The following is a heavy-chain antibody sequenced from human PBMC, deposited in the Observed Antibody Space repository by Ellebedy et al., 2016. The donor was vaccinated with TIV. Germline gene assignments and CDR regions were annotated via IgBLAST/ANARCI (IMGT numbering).Heavy chain of an antibody. J-gene: IGHJ4*02. CDR1: GFTLSSYS. CDR3: ARKIVSGYSSARNALDF. D-gene: IGHD5-12*01. Sequence: GGSLRLSCAASGFTLSSYSMNWVRQAPGKGLEWVSSISSTSSYIYYADSVKGRFTISRDNGNNSLYLQMTSLRAEDTAIYFCARKIVSGYSSARNALDFWGQGILVTVSS. CDR2: ISSTSSYI. V-gene: IGHV3-21*04.